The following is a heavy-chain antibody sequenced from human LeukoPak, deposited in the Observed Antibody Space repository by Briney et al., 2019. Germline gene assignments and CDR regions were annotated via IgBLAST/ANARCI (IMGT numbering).Heavy chain of an antibody. CDR1: GFTLGDFW. CDR2: INQVGDSL. CDR3: AREFVVEPKSSFDH. Sequence: GGSLRLSCAASGFTLGDFWMSWVRQAPGKGQERVANINQVGDSLSYVTSVRGRFTISRDNAKNALFLQMSSLRAEDTAIYYCAREFVVEPKSSFDHWGQGTLVTVSS. D-gene: IGHD2-21*01. J-gene: IGHJ4*02. V-gene: IGHV3-7*03.